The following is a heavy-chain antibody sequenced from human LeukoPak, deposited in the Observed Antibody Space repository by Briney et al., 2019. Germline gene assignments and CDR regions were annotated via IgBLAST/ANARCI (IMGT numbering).Heavy chain of an antibody. CDR1: GGTFSSYA. V-gene: IGHV1-69*05. CDR2: IIPIFGTA. CDR3: ARGLYYYYYYMDV. J-gene: IGHJ6*03. Sequence: WASVKVSCKASGGTFSSYAISCVRQAPGQGLEWMGGIIPIFGTANYAQKFQGRVTITTDESTSTAYMELSSLRSEDTAVYYCARGLYYYYYYMDVWGKGTTVTVSS.